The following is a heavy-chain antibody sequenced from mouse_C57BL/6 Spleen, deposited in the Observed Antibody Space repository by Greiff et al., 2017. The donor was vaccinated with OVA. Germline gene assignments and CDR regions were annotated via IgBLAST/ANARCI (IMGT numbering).Heavy chain of an antibody. V-gene: IGHV1-15*01. D-gene: IGHD3-3*01. CDR1: GYTFTDYE. J-gene: IGHJ2*01. CDR3: TRGGTGY. Sequence: VHLVESGAELVRPGASVTLSCKASGYTFTDYEMHWVKQTPVHGLEWIGAIDPETGGTAYNQKFKGKAILTADKSSSTAYMELRSLTSEDSAVYYCTRGGTGYWGQGTTLTVSS. CDR2: IDPETGGT.